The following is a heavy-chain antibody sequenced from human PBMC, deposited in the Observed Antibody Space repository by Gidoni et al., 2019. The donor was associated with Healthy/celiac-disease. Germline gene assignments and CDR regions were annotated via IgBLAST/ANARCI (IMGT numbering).Heavy chain of an antibody. CDR2: ISYDGSNK. J-gene: IGHJ4*02. D-gene: IGHD2-2*01. CDR1: GFTFSSSA. V-gene: IGHV3-30-3*01. Sequence: QVQLLESAGGVVKPGGSLRPSCAASGFTFSSSAMHWVRQAPGKGLEWVAVISYDGSNKYYADSVKGRFTISRDNSKNTLYLQMNSLRAEDTAVYYCARGTDVVVPAAPLYYWGQGTLVTVSS. CDR3: ARGTDVVVPAAPLYY.